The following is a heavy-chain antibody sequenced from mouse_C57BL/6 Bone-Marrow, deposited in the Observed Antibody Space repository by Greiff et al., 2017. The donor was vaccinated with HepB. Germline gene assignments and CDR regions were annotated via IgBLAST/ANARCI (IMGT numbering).Heavy chain of an antibody. CDR3: ARVGAPYDYDEDY. CDR2: IYPGSGST. Sequence: VQLQQPGAELVKPGASVKMSCKASGYTFTSYWITWVKQRPGQGLEWIGDIYPGSGSTNYNEKFKSKATLTVDTSSSTAYMQLSSLTSEDSAVYYCARVGAPYDYDEDYWGQGTTLTVSS. CDR1: GYTFTSYW. V-gene: IGHV1-55*01. D-gene: IGHD2-4*01. J-gene: IGHJ2*01.